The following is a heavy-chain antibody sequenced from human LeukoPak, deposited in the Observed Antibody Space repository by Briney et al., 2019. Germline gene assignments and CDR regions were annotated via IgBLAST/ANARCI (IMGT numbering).Heavy chain of an antibody. Sequence: ASVKVSCKASGYTFSNFDINWVRQATGQGPEWMGWMNPESGNTGYAEKFKGRVTMTRDSSKSTAYMELISLRFEDTAIYYCTRAIRHQLLSDYWGQGTLVTVSS. J-gene: IGHJ4*02. CDR3: TRAIRHQLLSDY. CDR1: GYTFSNFD. V-gene: IGHV1-8*01. D-gene: IGHD2-2*01. CDR2: MNPESGNT.